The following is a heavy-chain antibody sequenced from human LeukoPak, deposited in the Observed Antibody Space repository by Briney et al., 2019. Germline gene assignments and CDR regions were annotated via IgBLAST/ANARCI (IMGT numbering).Heavy chain of an antibody. CDR3: ARVLRYFDWLLEYYFDY. D-gene: IGHD3-9*01. Sequence: SETLSLTCTVSGGSISSYYWSWIRQPPGKGLEWIGYIYYSGSTNYNPSLKSRVTISVDKSKNQFSLKLSSVTAADTAVYYCARVLRYFDWLLEYYFDYWGQGTLVTVSS. CDR2: IYYSGST. V-gene: IGHV4-59*12. J-gene: IGHJ4*02. CDR1: GGSISSYY.